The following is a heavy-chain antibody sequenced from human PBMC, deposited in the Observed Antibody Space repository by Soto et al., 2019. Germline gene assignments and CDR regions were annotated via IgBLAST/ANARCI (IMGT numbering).Heavy chain of an antibody. CDR3: ARDLGDNWNQGYYYYYGMDV. J-gene: IGHJ6*02. Sequence: ASVKVSCTASGYTFTSYYMHWVRQAPGQGLEWMGIINPSGGSTSYAQKFQGRVTMTRDTSTSTVYMELSSLRSEDTAVYYCARDLGDNWNQGYYYYYGMDVWGQGTTVTVSS. CDR2: INPSGGST. V-gene: IGHV1-46*01. D-gene: IGHD1-20*01. CDR1: GYTFTSYY.